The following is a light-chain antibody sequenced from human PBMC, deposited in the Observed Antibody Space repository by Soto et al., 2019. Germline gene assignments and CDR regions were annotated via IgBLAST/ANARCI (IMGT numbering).Light chain of an antibody. CDR2: EGS. V-gene: IGLV2-23*01. CDR1: SSDVGSYNL. CDR3: CSYAGSSTSYVV. J-gene: IGLJ2*01. Sequence: QSALTQLACVSGSPGQSVTISCTGTSSDVGSYNLVSWYQQHPGKAPKLMIYEGSKRPSGVSNRFSGSKSGNTASLTISGLQAEDEADYYCCSYAGSSTSYVVFGGGTKLTVL.